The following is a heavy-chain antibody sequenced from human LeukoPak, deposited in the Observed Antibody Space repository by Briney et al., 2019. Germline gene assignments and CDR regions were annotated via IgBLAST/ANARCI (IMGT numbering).Heavy chain of an antibody. V-gene: IGHV3-23*01. CDR2: ISGSGGST. D-gene: IGHD3-22*01. CDR1: GFTFSSYA. Sequence: TGGSLRLSCAASGFTFSSYAMSWVRQAPGKGLEWVSAISGSGGSTYYADSVKGRFTISRDNSKNTLYLQMSSLRAEDTAVYYCAKPDNYYDSSGYYVDYWGQGTLVTVSS. CDR3: AKPDNYYDSSGYYVDY. J-gene: IGHJ4*02.